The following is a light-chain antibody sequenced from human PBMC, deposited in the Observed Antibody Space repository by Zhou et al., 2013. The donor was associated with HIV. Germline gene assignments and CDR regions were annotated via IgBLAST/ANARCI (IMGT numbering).Light chain of an antibody. CDR1: QSLLQSNGNNY. CDR2: LGS. CDR3: MQALQTPYT. Sequence: DIVMTQSPLSLPVTPGESASISCRSSQSLLQSNGNNYLDWYLQKPGQSPRLLIYLGSNRASGVPDRFSGSGSGTDFTLKISRVEAEDVGVYYCMQALQTPYTFGQGTKLEIK. V-gene: IGKV2-28*01. J-gene: IGKJ2*01.